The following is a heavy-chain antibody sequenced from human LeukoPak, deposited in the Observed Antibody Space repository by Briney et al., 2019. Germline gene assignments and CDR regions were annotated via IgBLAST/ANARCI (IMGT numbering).Heavy chain of an antibody. CDR2: ISWNSDYI. V-gene: IGHV3-9*03. D-gene: IGHD4-17*01. CDR1: GFTFDDYA. J-gene: IGHJ4*02. Sequence: QAGGSLRLSCAASGFTFDDYAMHWVRQAPGKGLEWVSGISWNSDYIGYADSVKGRFTISRDNAKNSLYLQMNSLRAEDMALYYCAKGSYGDYSYYFDYWGQGTLVTVSS. CDR3: AKGSYGDYSYYFDY.